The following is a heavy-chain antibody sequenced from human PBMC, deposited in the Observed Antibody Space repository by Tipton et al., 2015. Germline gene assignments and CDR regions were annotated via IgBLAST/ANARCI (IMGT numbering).Heavy chain of an antibody. V-gene: IGHV4-61*02. Sequence: TLSLTCSVSGGSLTNDNDYWSWIRQAAGKRLGWVGRISTSGNADYSPSLKSRVTISIDRTKNQFSLKLSFMTATDTAVYYCARSGAKALDYFDHWGQGTLVTVSS. CDR2: ISTSGNA. CDR3: ARSGAKALDYFDH. J-gene: IGHJ4*02. CDR1: GGSLTNDNDY. D-gene: IGHD1-26*01.